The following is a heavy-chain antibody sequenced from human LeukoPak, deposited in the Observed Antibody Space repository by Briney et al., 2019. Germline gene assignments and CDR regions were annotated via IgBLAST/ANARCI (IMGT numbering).Heavy chain of an antibody. D-gene: IGHD1-26*01. V-gene: IGHV3-7*01. J-gene: IGHJ4*02. CDR2: MNIDGSEK. CDR3: ARDPVEWELLLDY. CDR1: GFTFSSYW. Sequence: PGGSLRLSCAASGFTFSSYWMGRVRQAPGKRLEWVANMNIDGSEKYYADSANGRFTISRDNARNSVYLQMNSLRVEDTAVYYCARDPVEWELLLDYWGQGTLVTVSS.